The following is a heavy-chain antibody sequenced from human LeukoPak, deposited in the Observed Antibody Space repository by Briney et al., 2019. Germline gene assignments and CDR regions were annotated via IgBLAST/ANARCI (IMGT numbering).Heavy chain of an antibody. J-gene: IGHJ4*02. CDR2: INHSGST. CDR1: GGSFSGYY. V-gene: IGHV4-34*01. D-gene: IGHD6-19*01. CDR3: ARVACSGWCRDPTVRNRAGLD. Sequence: SETLSLTCAVYGGSFSGYYWSWIRQPPGKGLEWIWEINHSGSTNYNPSLKSRVTISVDTSKNQFSLKLSSVTAADTAVYYCARVACSGWCRDPTVRNRAGLDWGQGTLVTVSS.